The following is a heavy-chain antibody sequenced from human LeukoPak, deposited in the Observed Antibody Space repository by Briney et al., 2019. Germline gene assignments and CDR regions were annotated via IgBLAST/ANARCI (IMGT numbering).Heavy chain of an antibody. V-gene: IGHV3-21*01. CDR3: ARPSGYCSGGSCYGDAFDI. D-gene: IGHD2-15*01. J-gene: IGHJ3*02. CDR2: ISSSSSYI. Sequence: GGSLRLSCAASGFTFSSYSMNWVRQAPGKGLEWVSSISSSSSYIYYADSVKGRFTISRDNATNSLYLQMNSLRAEDTAVYYCARPSGYCSGGSCYGDAFDIWGQGTMVTVSS. CDR1: GFTFSSYS.